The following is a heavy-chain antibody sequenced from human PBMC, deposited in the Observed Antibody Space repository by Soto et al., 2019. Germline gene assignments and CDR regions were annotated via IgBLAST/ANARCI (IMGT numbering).Heavy chain of an antibody. CDR2: ISGSGGST. CDR3: AKAKGNSHLRYFDWLTPDNYYYGMDV. J-gene: IGHJ6*02. CDR1: GFTFSSYA. D-gene: IGHD3-9*01. V-gene: IGHV3-23*01. Sequence: EVQLLESGGDLAQPGGSQRLSCAASGFTFSSYAMSWVRQAPGKGLEWVSAISGSGGSTYYADSVKGRFTISRDNSKNTLYLQMNSLRAEDTAVYYCAKAKGNSHLRYFDWLTPDNYYYGMDVWGQWTTVTVSS.